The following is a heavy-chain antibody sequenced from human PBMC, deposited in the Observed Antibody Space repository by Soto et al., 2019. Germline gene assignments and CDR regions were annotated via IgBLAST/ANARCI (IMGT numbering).Heavy chain of an antibody. V-gene: IGHV3-23*01. CDR2: ISGSGGST. D-gene: IGHD2-21*02. CDR1: GFTISGYA. CDR3: AKDRRDCGGDCYSASDY. J-gene: IGHJ4*02. Sequence: GHPRRSCATSGFTISGYAMSCVRQAPGKGLEWVSAISGSGGSTYYADSVKGRFTISRDNSKNTLYLQMNSLRAEDTAVYYCAKDRRDCGGDCYSASDYWGQGTLVTVSS.